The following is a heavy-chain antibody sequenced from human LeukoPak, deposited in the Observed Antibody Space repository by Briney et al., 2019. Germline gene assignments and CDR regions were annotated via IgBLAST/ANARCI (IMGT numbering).Heavy chain of an antibody. D-gene: IGHD1-26*01. CDR2: INSKGIRT. CDR3: VRDVSGSFAFDI. V-gene: IGHV3-64*02. J-gene: IGHJ3*02. CDR1: GFTFSSFA. Sequence: GGSLRLSCAVSGFTFSSFAMHWVRQAPGKGLEYVSTINSKGIRTHYADSVKGRFTISRDDSKNTVYLQMGSLRPEDTALYSCVRDVSGSFAFDIRGQGTMVTVSS.